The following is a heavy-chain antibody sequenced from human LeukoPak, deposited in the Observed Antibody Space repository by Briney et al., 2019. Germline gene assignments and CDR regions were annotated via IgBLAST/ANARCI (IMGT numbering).Heavy chain of an antibody. V-gene: IGHV1-18*01. CDR2: ISAYIGNT. CDR1: GYTFTSYG. D-gene: IGHD3-3*01. CDR3: ARADSWRGSLFQRAYYYYYMDV. Sequence: ASVKVSCKASGYTFTSYGISWVRQAPGQGLEWMGWISAYIGNTNYAQKLQGRVTMTTDKSTSTAYMELSSLRSEDTAVYYCARADSWRGSLFQRAYYYYYMDVWGKGTTVTISS. J-gene: IGHJ6*03.